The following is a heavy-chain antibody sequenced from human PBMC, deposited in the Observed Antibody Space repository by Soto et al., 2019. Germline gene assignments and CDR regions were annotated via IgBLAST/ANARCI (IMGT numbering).Heavy chain of an antibody. CDR1: GFTFSSYA. CDR2: ISGSGGST. CDR3: AKGFEVPGGWGSYYFDY. D-gene: IGHD3-16*01. Sequence: GGSLRLSCAASGFTFSSYAMSWVRQAPGKGLEWVSAISGSGGSTYYADSVKGRFTISRDNSKNTLYLQMNSLRAEDTAVYYCAKGFEVPGGWGSYYFDYWGQGTLVTVSS. V-gene: IGHV3-23*01. J-gene: IGHJ4*02.